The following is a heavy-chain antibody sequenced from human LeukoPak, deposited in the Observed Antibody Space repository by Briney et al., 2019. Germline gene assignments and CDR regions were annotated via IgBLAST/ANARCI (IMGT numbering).Heavy chain of an antibody. J-gene: IGHJ4*02. Sequence: GGSLRLSCAASGFTFSSYAMSWVRQAPGKGLEWVSAISGSGHSTYYADSVKGRFTIPRDNSKNTLYLQMNSLRAEDTAIYYCAKVGIVGATKTYFDYWGQGTLVTVSS. CDR2: ISGSGHST. CDR1: GFTFSSYA. D-gene: IGHD1-26*01. V-gene: IGHV3-23*01. CDR3: AKVGIVGATKTYFDY.